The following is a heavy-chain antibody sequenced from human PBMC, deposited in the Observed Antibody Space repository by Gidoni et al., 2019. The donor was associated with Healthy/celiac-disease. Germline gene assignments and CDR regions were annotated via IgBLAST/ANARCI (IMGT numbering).Heavy chain of an antibody. V-gene: IGHV3-21*01. CDR2: ISSSSSYI. CDR3: AREYYGSGKPIYGMDV. J-gene: IGHJ6*02. CDR1: GFTFSSYS. Sequence: EVQLVESGGGLVKPGGSLRLSCAASGFTFSSYSMNWVRQAPGKGLEWVSSISSSSSYIYYADSVKGRFTISRDNAKNSLYLQMNSLRAEDTAVYYCAREYYGSGKPIYGMDVWGQGTTVTVSS. D-gene: IGHD3-10*01.